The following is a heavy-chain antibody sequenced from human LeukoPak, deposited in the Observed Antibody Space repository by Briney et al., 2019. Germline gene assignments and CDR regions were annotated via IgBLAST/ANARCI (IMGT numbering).Heavy chain of an antibody. CDR2: ISGGAGIT. CDR3: ARGKYYYDSSGYQSDY. V-gene: IGHV3-23*01. Sequence: PGGSLRLSCAASGFTFSTYAMSWVRQAPGRGLEWVSAISGGAGITWYADTVKGRFTISRDTSKNTLFLQINSLRADDTAVYYCARGKYYYDSSGYQSDYWGQGTLVTVSS. D-gene: IGHD3-22*01. CDR1: GFTFSTYA. J-gene: IGHJ4*02.